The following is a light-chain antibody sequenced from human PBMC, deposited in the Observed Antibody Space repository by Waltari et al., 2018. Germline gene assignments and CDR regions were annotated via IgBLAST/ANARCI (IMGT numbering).Light chain of an antibody. V-gene: IGKV1-NL1*01. CDR1: QGITNS. CDR2: AAS. J-gene: IGKJ3*01. Sequence: DIQMTQSPSSLYASVGDRVTITCRASQGITNSLAWYQQKPGKAPKLLLYAASRLESGVPSRFSGSGSGTDYTLTISSLQPEDFATYSCQQYYSTPLIAFGPGTKVDIK. CDR3: QQYYSTPLIA.